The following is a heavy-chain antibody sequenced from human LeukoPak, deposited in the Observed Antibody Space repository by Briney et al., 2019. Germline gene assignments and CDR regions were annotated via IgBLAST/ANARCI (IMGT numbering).Heavy chain of an antibody. CDR2: IYYTGDT. V-gene: IGHV4-59*01. CDR3: AKVTDYDFWSDRQGGAFDL. Sequence: SETLSLTCTVSGGSITDYYWGWIRQPPGRGLEWIGYIYYTGDTIDNPSLNCRLTMSLGTSKSQFSLKLNSVTAADTALYYCAKVTDYDFWSDRQGGAFDLWRHGTLVTVSS. D-gene: IGHD3-3*01. CDR1: GGSITDYY. J-gene: IGHJ3*01.